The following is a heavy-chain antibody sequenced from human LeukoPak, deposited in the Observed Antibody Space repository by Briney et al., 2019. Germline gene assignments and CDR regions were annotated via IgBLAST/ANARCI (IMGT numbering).Heavy chain of an antibody. Sequence: GSSVKVSCKAYGGTFSSYAISWVRQAPGQGLEWMGRIIPIFGTANYAQKFQGRVTITTDESTSTAYMELSSLRSEDTAVYYCARAGYYDSSGYFDYWGQGTLVTVSS. CDR1: GGTFSSYA. V-gene: IGHV1-69*05. CDR2: IIPIFGTA. J-gene: IGHJ4*02. D-gene: IGHD3-22*01. CDR3: ARAGYYDSSGYFDY.